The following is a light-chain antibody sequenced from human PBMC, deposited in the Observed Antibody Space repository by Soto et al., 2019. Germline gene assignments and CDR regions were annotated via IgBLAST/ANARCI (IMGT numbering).Light chain of an antibody. CDR3: SSYTSSSTWV. CDR1: SSDVGGYNY. Sequence: QSPLTQPASVSGSPGQSITISCTGTSSDVGGYNYVSWYQQHPGKAPKLMIYEVSNRPSGVSNRFSGSKSGNTASLTISGLQAEDEADYYCSSYTSSSTWVFGGGTKPTVL. V-gene: IGLV2-14*01. J-gene: IGLJ3*02. CDR2: EVS.